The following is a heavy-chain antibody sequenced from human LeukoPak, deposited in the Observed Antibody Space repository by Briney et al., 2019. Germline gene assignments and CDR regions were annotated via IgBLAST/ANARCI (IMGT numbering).Heavy chain of an antibody. J-gene: IGHJ4*02. CDR1: GFTFSSYA. D-gene: IGHD1-26*01. Sequence: PGRSLRLSCAASGFTFSSYAMHWVREAPGKGLEWVAVISYDGSNKYYADSVKGRFTISRDNSKNTLYLQMNSLRAEDTAVYYCVRGVPRSGSASYFDYWGQGTLVTVSS. V-gene: IGHV3-30*04. CDR3: VRGVPRSGSASYFDY. CDR2: ISYDGSNK.